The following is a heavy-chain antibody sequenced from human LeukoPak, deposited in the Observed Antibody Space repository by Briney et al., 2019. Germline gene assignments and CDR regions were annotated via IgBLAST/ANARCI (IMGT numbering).Heavy chain of an antibody. D-gene: IGHD6-6*01. CDR2: INHSGST. CDR3: ARGYSSSSYNWFDP. Sequence: PSETLSLTCAVYGGSFSGYYWSWIRQPPGKGLEWIGEINHSGSTNYNPSLKSRVTISVDTSKNQFSLKLSSVTAADTAVYYCARGYSSSSYNWFDPWGQGTLVTVSS. V-gene: IGHV4-34*01. CDR1: GGSFSGYY. J-gene: IGHJ5*02.